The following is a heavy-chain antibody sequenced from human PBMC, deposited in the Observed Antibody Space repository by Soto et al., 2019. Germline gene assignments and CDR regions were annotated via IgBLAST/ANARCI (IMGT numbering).Heavy chain of an antibody. V-gene: IGHV1-46*01. CDR3: ARTRYYYDSSGYPAASRWFDP. D-gene: IGHD3-22*01. CDR2: INPSGGST. Sequence: ASVKVSCKASGYTFTSYYMHWVRQAPGQGLEWMGIINPSGGSTSYAQKFQGRVTMTRDTSTSTVYMELSSLRSEDTAVYYCARTRYYYDSSGYPAASRWFDPWGRGTLVTVSS. J-gene: IGHJ5*02. CDR1: GYTFTSYY.